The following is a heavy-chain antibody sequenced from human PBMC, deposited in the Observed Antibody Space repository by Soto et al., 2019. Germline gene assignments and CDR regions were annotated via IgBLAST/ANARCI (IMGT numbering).Heavy chain of an antibody. CDR1: GGSFSGYY. Sequence: SETLSLTCAVYGGSFSGYYWSWIRQPPGKGLEWIGEINHSGSTNYNPSLKSRVTISVDTSKNQFSLKLSSVTAADTAVYYCATEIIPNCSGGSCSVYNWFDPWGQGTLVTVSS. J-gene: IGHJ5*02. D-gene: IGHD2-15*01. V-gene: IGHV4-34*01. CDR3: ATEIIPNCSGGSCSVYNWFDP. CDR2: INHSGST.